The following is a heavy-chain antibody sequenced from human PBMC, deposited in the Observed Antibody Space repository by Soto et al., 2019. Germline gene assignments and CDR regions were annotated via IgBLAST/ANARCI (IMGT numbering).Heavy chain of an antibody. CDR1: GYTFTSYA. Sequence: ASVKVSCKASGYTFTSYAMNWVRQAPGQGLEWMGWINTNTGNPTYARGFTGRFVFSLDTSVSTAYLQICSLKAEDTAVYYCARTINMVRGPNSPNPVGYWGQGTLVTVSS. CDR2: INTNTGNP. D-gene: IGHD3-10*01. V-gene: IGHV7-4-1*01. CDR3: ARTINMVRGPNSPNPVGY. J-gene: IGHJ4*02.